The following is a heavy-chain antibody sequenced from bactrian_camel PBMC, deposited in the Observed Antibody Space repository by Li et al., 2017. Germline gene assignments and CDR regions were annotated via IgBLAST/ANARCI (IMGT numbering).Heavy chain of an antibody. D-gene: IGHD1*01. CDR2: LESDGRT. CDR1: GYTYNRNC. V-gene: IGHV3S53*01. CDR3: TARYEFGLGACRGVGGLGF. Sequence: HVQLVESGGGSVQAGGSLRLSCAASGYTYNRNCMAWFRQAPGKEREGVAALESDGRTSYADSVKGRFTISKDNRKNILYLQMNSLTPGDTAMYYCTARYEFGLGACRGVGGLGFWGQGTQVTVS. J-gene: IGHJ6*01.